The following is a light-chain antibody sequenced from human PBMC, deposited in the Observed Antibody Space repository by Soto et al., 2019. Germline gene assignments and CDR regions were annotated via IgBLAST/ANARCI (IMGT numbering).Light chain of an antibody. V-gene: IGKV3-20*01. CDR2: GAS. J-gene: IGKJ5*01. CDR1: QSVSSN. Sequence: EIVLTQSPGTLSLSPGERATLSCRASQSVSSNLAWYQQKPGQAPRLLMYGASSRATGTPDRISGGGSGTDFTLTISRLEPEDFAVYYCQHYVTSSITFGQGTRLEIK. CDR3: QHYVTSSIT.